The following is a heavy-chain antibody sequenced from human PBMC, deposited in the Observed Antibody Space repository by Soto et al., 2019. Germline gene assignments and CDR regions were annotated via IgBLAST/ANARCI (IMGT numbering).Heavy chain of an antibody. V-gene: IGHV2-70*01. J-gene: IGHJ4*02. CDR3: ARIPSGGSYPYYFDY. CDR1: GFSLSTSGMC. CDR2: IDWDDDK. Sequence: SGPNAGEPAQTLTLTCTFSGFSLSTSGMCVSWIRQPPGKALEWLALIDWDDDKYYSTSLKTRLTISKDTSKNQVVLTMTNMDPVDTATYYCARIPSGGSYPYYFDYWGQGTLVTVSS. D-gene: IGHD1-26*01.